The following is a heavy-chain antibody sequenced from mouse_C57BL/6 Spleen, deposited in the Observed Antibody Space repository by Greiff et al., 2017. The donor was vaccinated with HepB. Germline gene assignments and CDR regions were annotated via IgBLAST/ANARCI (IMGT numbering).Heavy chain of an antibody. CDR1: GYAFTNYL. CDR2: INPGSGGT. Sequence: QVQLQQSGAELVRPGTSVKVSCKASGYAFTNYLIEWVKQRPGQGLEWIGVINPGSGGTNYNEKFKGKATLTADKSSSTAYMQLSSLTSEDSAVYFCASSIVTTPYYAMDYWGQRTSVTVSS. V-gene: IGHV1-54*01. J-gene: IGHJ4*01. D-gene: IGHD2-5*01. CDR3: ASSIVTTPYYAMDY.